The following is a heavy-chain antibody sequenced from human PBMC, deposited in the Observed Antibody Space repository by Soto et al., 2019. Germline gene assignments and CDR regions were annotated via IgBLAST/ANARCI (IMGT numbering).Heavy chain of an antibody. J-gene: IGHJ5*02. D-gene: IGHD1-1*01. CDR2: IYTSGST. CDR1: GGSISSYY. Sequence: PSETLSLTCTVSGGSISSYYWSWIRQAGGKGLEWIGRIYTSGSTNYNPSLKSRVTMSVDTSKKQFYLKLSSVNAADTAVYYCARAHSAGAYNWFDPWGQGTLVTVS. V-gene: IGHV4-4*07. CDR3: ARAHSAGAYNWFDP.